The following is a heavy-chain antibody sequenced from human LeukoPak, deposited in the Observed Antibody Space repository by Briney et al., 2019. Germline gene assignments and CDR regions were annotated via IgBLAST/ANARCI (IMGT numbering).Heavy chain of an antibody. Sequence: SVTLSCTASGGTFSSYAISWVRRATGQGLEWVGGIIPSFGTASYAQKFQGRVTITADKSTSTAYMELSSLRSEDTAVYYCAREDYGDHQNDYWGQGTLVTVSS. V-gene: IGHV1-69*06. D-gene: IGHD4-17*01. CDR2: IIPSFGTA. J-gene: IGHJ4*02. CDR1: GGTFSSYA. CDR3: AREDYGDHQNDY.